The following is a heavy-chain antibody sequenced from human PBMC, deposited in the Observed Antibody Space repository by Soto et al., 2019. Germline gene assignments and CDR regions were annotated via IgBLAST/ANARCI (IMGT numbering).Heavy chain of an antibody. Sequence: PVGSLRLSCAASGFTFSSSGMHWVRQAPGKGLEWVAVISYDGTNKYYADSVKGRFAISRDNSKNTLYLQMNSLRAEDTGVYYCAKEFHTWNYFDYWGQGTLVTVSS. V-gene: IGHV3-30*18. D-gene: IGHD1-20*01. CDR1: GFTFSSSG. CDR2: ISYDGTNK. CDR3: AKEFHTWNYFDY. J-gene: IGHJ4*02.